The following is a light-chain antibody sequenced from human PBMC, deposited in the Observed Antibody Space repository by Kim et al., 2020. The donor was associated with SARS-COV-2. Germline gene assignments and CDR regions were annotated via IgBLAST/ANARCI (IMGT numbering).Light chain of an antibody. J-gene: IGLJ1*01. CDR3: SSYTTSSTSYV. CDR1: SSDVGGYNY. CDR2: DVS. V-gene: IGLV2-14*03. Sequence: QSSTTPCTGTSSDVGGYNYVSWYQQHPGKAPKLMIYDVSNRPSGVSNRFSGSKSGNTASLTISGLQTEDEADYYCSSYTTSSTSYVFGTGTKVTVL.